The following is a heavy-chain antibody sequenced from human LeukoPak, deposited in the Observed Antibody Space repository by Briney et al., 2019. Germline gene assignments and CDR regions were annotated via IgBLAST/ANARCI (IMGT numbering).Heavy chain of an antibody. Sequence: GGSLRLSCAASGFTFSSYSMNWVRQAPGKGLEWVSSISSSSSTIYYADSVKGRFTISRDNAKNSLYLQMNSLRAEDTAVYYCARVEGRYYGSGSYSAFDYWGQGTLVTVSS. V-gene: IGHV3-48*04. CDR2: ISSSSSTI. CDR3: ARVEGRYYGSGSYSAFDY. CDR1: GFTFSSYS. J-gene: IGHJ4*02. D-gene: IGHD3-10*01.